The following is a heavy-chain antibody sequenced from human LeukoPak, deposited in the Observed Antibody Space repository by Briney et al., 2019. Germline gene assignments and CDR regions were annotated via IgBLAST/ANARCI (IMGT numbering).Heavy chain of an antibody. CDR2: INHSGST. Sequence: PSETLSLTCAVYGGSFSGYYWSWIRQPPGKGLEWIGEINHSGSTNYNPSLKSRVTISVDTSKNQFSLKLSSVTAADTAVYYCARRRIAARPVAFDIWGQGTMVTVSS. V-gene: IGHV4-34*01. D-gene: IGHD6-6*01. CDR3: ARRRIAARPVAFDI. CDR1: GGSFSGYY. J-gene: IGHJ3*02.